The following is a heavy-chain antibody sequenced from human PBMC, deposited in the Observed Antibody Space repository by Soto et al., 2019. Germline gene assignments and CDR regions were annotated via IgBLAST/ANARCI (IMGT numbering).Heavy chain of an antibody. Sequence: GGSLRLSCAASGFTFSSYGMHWVRQAPGKGLEWVAVIWYDGSNKYYADSVKGRFTISRDNSKNTLYLQMNSLRAEDTAVYYCARGDYGSGSYYKFGRSYYYYGMDVWGQGTTVTVSS. D-gene: IGHD3-10*01. CDR1: GFTFSSYG. V-gene: IGHV3-33*01. CDR3: ARGDYGSGSYYKFGRSYYYYGMDV. J-gene: IGHJ6*02. CDR2: IWYDGSNK.